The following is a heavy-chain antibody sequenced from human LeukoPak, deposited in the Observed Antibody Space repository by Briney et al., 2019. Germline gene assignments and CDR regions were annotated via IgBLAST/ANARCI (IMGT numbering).Heavy chain of an antibody. Sequence: PSETLSLTCTVSGGSISSSSYFWAWIRQPPGKGLEWIANIYYTGTTYYNPSLKSRVTISVDTSNNQFSLKLSSVTAADTAVYYCARDVSRTSWTWRWGQGTVVTVSS. J-gene: IGHJ3*01. D-gene: IGHD2-2*01. CDR3: ARDVSRTSWTWR. CDR2: IYYTGTT. V-gene: IGHV4-39*01. CDR1: GGSISSSSYF.